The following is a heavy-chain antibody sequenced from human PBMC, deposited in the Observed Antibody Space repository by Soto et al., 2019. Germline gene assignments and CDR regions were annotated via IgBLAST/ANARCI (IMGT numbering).Heavy chain of an antibody. V-gene: IGHV1-46*01. CDR3: ARDSMYYDFWSGYNWFDP. Sequence: ASVKVSCKASGYTFTGDYLHWVRQAPGQGLEWMGVINPSGGDTTYAQKFQGRVTMTRDTSTSTVYMEFSSLRSEDTAVYYCARDSMYYDFWSGYNWFDPWG. D-gene: IGHD3-3*01. CDR2: INPSGGDT. CDR1: GYTFTGDY. J-gene: IGHJ5*02.